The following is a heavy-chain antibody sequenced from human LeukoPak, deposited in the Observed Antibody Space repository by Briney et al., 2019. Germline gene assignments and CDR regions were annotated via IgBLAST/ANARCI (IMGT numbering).Heavy chain of an antibody. CDR1: GGSISSGSYY. CDR3: ARTTEGGYTYGYFYYYYMDV. J-gene: IGHJ6*03. Sequence: SETLSLTCTVSGGSISSGSYYWSWIRQPAGKGLEWIGYIYYSGSTNYNPSLKSRVTISVDTSKNQFSLKLSSVTAADTAVYYCARTTEGGYTYGYFYYYYMDVWGKGTTVTISS. D-gene: IGHD5-18*01. V-gene: IGHV4-61*10. CDR2: IYYSGST.